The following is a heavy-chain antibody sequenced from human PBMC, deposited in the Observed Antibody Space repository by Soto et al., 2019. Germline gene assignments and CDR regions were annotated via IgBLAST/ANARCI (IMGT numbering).Heavy chain of an antibody. Sequence: SETLSLTCTVSGGSISSYYWSWIRQPPGKGLEWIGYIYYSGSTNYNPSLKSRVTISVDASKNQFSLKLSSVTAADTAVYYCARETTSFLGDAITTGRFDPWGQGTLVTVSS. CDR1: GGSISSYY. CDR2: IYYSGST. CDR3: ARETTSFLGDAITTGRFDP. J-gene: IGHJ5*02. D-gene: IGHD1-1*01. V-gene: IGHV4-59*12.